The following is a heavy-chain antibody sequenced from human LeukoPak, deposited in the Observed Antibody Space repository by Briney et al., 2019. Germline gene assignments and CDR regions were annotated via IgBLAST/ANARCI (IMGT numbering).Heavy chain of an antibody. CDR2: IWYDGSNI. J-gene: IGHJ4*02. CDR3: ARARNDYDSNGFSLLDY. D-gene: IGHD3-22*01. V-gene: IGHV3-33*01. Sequence: SGGSLRLPCAASGISFSSHGMHWVRQAPGKGLEWVAVIWYDGSNIYYADSVKGRFTISRDNSKNTLYLQMNSLRAEDTALYYCARARNDYDSNGFSLLDYWGQGTLVTVSS. CDR1: GISFSSHG.